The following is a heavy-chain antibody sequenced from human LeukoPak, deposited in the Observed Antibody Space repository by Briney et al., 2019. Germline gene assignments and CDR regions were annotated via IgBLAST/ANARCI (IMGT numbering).Heavy chain of an antibody. CDR1: GYTFTGYY. V-gene: IGHV1-2*02. J-gene: IGHJ4*02. CDR3: ARKKIGVVATYDY. CDR2: INPNSGGT. D-gene: IGHD2-15*01. Sequence: ASVKVSCKASGYTFTGYYMHWVRQAPGQGLEWMGWINPNSGGTTYAQKFQGRVTMTRDTSISTAYMELSSLTSDDTAVYYCARKKIGVVATYDYWGQGTLVTVSS.